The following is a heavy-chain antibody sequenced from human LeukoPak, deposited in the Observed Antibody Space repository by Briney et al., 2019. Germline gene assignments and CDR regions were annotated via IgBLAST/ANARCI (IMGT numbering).Heavy chain of an antibody. CDR1: GYALSESS. CDR2: FDPEDDER. CDR3: ATGRTGSLLDY. V-gene: IGHV1-24*01. Sequence: ASVKLSCKVSGYALSESSMHWVRQAPSQGRGGRGGFDPEDDERVYAQMLQGRVTMTEDTSTDTAYMELSSLRSEDTAVYFCATGRTGSLLDYWGQGTVVTVSS. J-gene: IGHJ4*02. D-gene: IGHD1-1*01.